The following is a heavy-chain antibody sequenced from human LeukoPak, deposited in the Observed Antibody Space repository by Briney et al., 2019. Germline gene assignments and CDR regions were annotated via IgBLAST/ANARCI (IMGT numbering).Heavy chain of an antibody. J-gene: IGHJ4*02. D-gene: IGHD3-22*01. Sequence: GGSLRLSCAASEFTFSSYGIHWVRQAPGKGLEWVAFIRHDGSNKYYADSVKGRFTVSKDNSKNTLYLQMNSPRVEDTAMYYCAKDQGYYDSSGYQYYFEYWGQGTLVTVSS. CDR2: IRHDGSNK. CDR1: EFTFSSYG. CDR3: AKDQGYYDSSGYQYYFEY. V-gene: IGHV3-30*02.